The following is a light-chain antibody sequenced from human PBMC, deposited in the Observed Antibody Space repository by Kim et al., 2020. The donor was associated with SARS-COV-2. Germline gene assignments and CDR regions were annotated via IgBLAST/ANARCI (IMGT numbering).Light chain of an antibody. CDR2: DAS. CDR3: QQRNSWPLT. J-gene: IGKJ4*01. Sequence: LSPGERATPSCRAGQSLFTYLAWYQQKPGQAPRLLIYDASNRATGIPARFSGSGSGTDFTLTISSLEPEDSATYYCQQRNSWPLTCGGGTKVEIK. CDR1: QSLFTY. V-gene: IGKV3-11*01.